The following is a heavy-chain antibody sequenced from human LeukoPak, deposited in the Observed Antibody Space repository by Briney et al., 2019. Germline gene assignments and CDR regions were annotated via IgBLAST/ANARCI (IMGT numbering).Heavy chain of an antibody. J-gene: IGHJ6*03. CDR3: ARVDSSGYYYYYYYMDV. CDR1: GFTFSSYG. Sequence: GGSLRLSCAASGFTFSSYGMSWVRQAPGKGLEWVSAIETGGASTYYADSVKGRFTISRDNSKNTLYLQMNSLRAEDTAVYYCARVDSSGYYYYYYYMDVWGKGTTVTISS. CDR2: IETGGAST. V-gene: IGHV3-23*01. D-gene: IGHD3-22*01.